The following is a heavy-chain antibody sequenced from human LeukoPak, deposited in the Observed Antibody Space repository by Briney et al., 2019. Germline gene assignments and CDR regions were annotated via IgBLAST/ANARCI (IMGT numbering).Heavy chain of an antibody. V-gene: IGHV1-8*01. CDR3: ARGGYCSSTSCYNGEDNWFDP. D-gene: IGHD2-2*02. J-gene: IGHJ5*02. Sequence: ASVKVSCKASGYTFTSYDINWVRQATGQGLEWMGWMNPNSGNTGYAQKFQGRDTMTRNTSISTAYMELSSLRSEDTAVYYCARGGYCSSTSCYNGEDNWFDPWGQGTLVTVSS. CDR2: MNPNSGNT. CDR1: GYTFTSYD.